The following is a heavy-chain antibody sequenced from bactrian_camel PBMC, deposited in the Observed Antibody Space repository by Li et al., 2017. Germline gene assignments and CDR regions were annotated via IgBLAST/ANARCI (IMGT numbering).Heavy chain of an antibody. D-gene: IGHD7*01. CDR1: GSTVIVSC. Sequence: HVQLVESGGDSVQAGGALNLSCAASGSTVIVSCMAWLRQAEGKERELVASIDNHRDTTYADPVKGRFTISKDNDGKTLYLRMSSLKPDDSAMYYCAYESGTTPDLCRRRGPGGYLARGPRSPSP. CDR2: IDNHRDT. J-gene: IGHJ4*01. V-gene: IGHV3S53*01.